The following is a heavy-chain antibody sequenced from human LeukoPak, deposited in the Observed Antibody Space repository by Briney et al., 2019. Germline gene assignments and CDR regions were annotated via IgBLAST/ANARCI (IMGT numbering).Heavy chain of an antibody. CDR2: ISSSSSYI. V-gene: IGHV3-21*01. Sequence: GGSLRLSCAASGFTFSSYSMNWVRQAPGKGLEWVSSISSSSSYIYYADSVKGRFTISRDNAKSSLYLQMNSLRAEDTAVYYCATRIAVAVGVDYWGQGTLVTVSS. D-gene: IGHD6-19*01. J-gene: IGHJ4*02. CDR1: GFTFSSYS. CDR3: ATRIAVAVGVDY.